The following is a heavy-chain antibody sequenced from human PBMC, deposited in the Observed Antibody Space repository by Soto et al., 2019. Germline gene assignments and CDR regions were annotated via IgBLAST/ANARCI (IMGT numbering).Heavy chain of an antibody. V-gene: IGHV4-30-4*01. CDR3: ASYYYDSSGYYYSDDYYFDY. Sequence: PSETLSLTCTFSGGSISSGDYYWSWIRQPPGKGLEWIGYIYYSGSTYYNPSLKSRVTISVDTSKNQFSLKLSSVTAADTAVYYCASYYYDSSGYYYSDDYYFDYWGQGTLVTVSS. CDR1: GGSISSGDYY. CDR2: IYYSGST. D-gene: IGHD3-22*01. J-gene: IGHJ4*02.